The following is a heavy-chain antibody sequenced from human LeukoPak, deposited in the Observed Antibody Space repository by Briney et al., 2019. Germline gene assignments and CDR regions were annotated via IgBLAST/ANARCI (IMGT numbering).Heavy chain of an antibody. J-gene: IGHJ4*02. CDR1: GYTFSSYE. V-gene: IGHV1-8*01. CDR2: MNPKTGKT. CDR3: ARIRPVTTGLKGYYFDY. D-gene: IGHD1-1*01. Sequence: ASVKVSCKTSGYTFSSYEINWVRQAAGRGVEWVGWMNPKTGKTAYARNLQGRVTITRDTSISTAYMDLSALRSEDTAVYYCARIRPVTTGLKGYYFDYWGQGTLVTVSS.